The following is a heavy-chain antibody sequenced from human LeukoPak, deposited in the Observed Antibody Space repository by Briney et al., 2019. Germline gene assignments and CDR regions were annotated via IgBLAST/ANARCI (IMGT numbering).Heavy chain of an antibody. J-gene: IGHJ4*02. CDR2: ISYNGGT. CDR3: ARAGGSYFDY. CDR1: GGSISTYY. D-gene: IGHD3-10*01. Sequence: KTSETLSLTCTVSGGSISTYYWSWIRQPPGKGLEWIAYISYNGGTNDNPSLKSRVTISLDTSRNYFSLRLTSVTAADTAVYYCARAGGSYFDYWGQGTLVTVSS. V-gene: IGHV4-59*01.